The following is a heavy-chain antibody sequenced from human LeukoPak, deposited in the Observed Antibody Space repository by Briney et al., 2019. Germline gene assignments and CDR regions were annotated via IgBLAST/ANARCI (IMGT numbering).Heavy chain of an antibody. J-gene: IGHJ3*02. CDR3: ARDKDAFDI. Sequence: SETLSLTCTVSGGSINSGGYYWNWIRQSAGKGLEWIGHIHTTGSTNCNPSLKSRVTTSLDTSKNQFSLKLSSVTAADTAVYYCARDKDAFDIWGQGTMVTVSS. CDR2: IHTTGST. CDR1: GGSINSGGYY. V-gene: IGHV4-61*08.